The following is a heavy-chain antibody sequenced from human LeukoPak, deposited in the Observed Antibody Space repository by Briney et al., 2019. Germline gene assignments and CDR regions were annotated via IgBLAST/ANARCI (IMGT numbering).Heavy chain of an antibody. CDR1: GYSIGSGYD. D-gene: IGHD2-2*02. J-gene: IGHJ5*02. CDR3: ARGPIWHRKFDH. Sequence: SEILSLTCTVSGYSIGSGYDWGWIRQPPGKGLEGIGSIYHSGSTYYTPPPKSRVTKSADTYKNQYSLKLSSVTAADTAVYYCARGPIWHRKFDHWGQGTLVTVSS. CDR2: IYHSGST. V-gene: IGHV4-38-2*02.